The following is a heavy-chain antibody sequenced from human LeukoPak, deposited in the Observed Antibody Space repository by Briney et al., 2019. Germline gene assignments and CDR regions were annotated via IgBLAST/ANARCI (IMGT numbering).Heavy chain of an antibody. CDR3: TKLHLHDYGAFFGRTNYFDY. CDR2: IKSKTDGGTT. CDR1: GFTFSNAW. D-gene: IGHD4-17*01. V-gene: IGHV3-15*01. J-gene: IGHJ4*02. Sequence: SGGSLRLSCAASGFTFSNAWMTWVRQAPGKGLEWVGHIKSKTDGGTTDYVAPVKGRFTISRDDSKNTLYLQMNSLKTEDTAVYHCTKLHLHDYGAFFGRTNYFDYWGQGTLVTVSS.